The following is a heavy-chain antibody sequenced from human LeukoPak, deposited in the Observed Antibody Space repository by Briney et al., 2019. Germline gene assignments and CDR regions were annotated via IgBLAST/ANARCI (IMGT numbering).Heavy chain of an antibody. Sequence: GRSLRLSCAASGFTFSSYGMHWVRQAPGKGLEWVAVIWYDGSNKYYADSVKGRFTISRDNSKNTLYLQMNSLRAEDTAVYYCAKAYIPGRIFGVLAFDIWGHGTMVTVSS. CDR2: IWYDGSNK. D-gene: IGHD3-10*02. J-gene: IGHJ3*02. CDR1: GFTFSSYG. V-gene: IGHV3-33*06. CDR3: AKAYIPGRIFGVLAFDI.